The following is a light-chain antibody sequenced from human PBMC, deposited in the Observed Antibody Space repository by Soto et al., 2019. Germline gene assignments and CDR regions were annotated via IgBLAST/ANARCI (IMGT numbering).Light chain of an antibody. CDR1: QSISDW. CDR2: DAS. J-gene: IGKJ1*01. Sequence: IQMTQSPSTLSASVGDRVTITCRASQSISDWLAWYQQKPGKAPKLLIFDASSLEGGVPSRFSGSGSGTKFTLTIASLQPDDFATYYCQQYDSYSRTFGQGTKVDIK. CDR3: QQYDSYSRT. V-gene: IGKV1-5*01.